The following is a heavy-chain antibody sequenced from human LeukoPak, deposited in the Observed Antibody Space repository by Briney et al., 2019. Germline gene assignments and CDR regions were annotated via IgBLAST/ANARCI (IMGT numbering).Heavy chain of an antibody. D-gene: IGHD3-3*01. J-gene: IGHJ5*02. CDR1: GFAVSSNY. CDR2: VYSDGRT. V-gene: IGHV3-53*01. CDR3: ARDNRVITIFGVVTRWWFDP. Sequence: GGSLRLSCAASGFAVSSNYMSWVRQAPGKGLEWVSIVYSDGRTFYTDSVKGRFTVSRDSSKNTLHLETNSLRVEDTAIYYCARDNRVITIFGVVTRWWFDPWGQGSLVTVSS.